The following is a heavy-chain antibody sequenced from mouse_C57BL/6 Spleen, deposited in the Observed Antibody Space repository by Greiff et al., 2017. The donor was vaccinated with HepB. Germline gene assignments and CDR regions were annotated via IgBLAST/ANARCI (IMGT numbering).Heavy chain of an antibody. CDR3: ARDGDGDYYAMDY. CDR2: ISDGGSYT. J-gene: IGHJ4*01. Sequence: DVKLQESGGGLVKPGGSLKLSCAASGFTFSSYAMSWVRQTPEKRLEWVATISDGGSYTYYPDNVKGRFTISRDNAKNNLYLQMSHLKSEDTAMYYCARDGDGDYYAMDYWGQGTSVTVSS. D-gene: IGHD3-3*01. CDR1: GFTFSSYA. V-gene: IGHV5-4*01.